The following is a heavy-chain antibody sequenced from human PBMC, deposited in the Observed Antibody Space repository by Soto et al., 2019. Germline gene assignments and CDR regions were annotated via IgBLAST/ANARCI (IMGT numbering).Heavy chain of an antibody. CDR1: GFTFSDYY. V-gene: IGHV3-11*05. Sequence: PGGSLRLSCAASGFTFSDYYMSWIRQAPGKGLEWVSYISSSSSYTNYADSVKGRFTISRDNAKNSLYLQMNSLRAEDTAVYYCARDRHDYDILTGYLYWGQGTLVTVSS. D-gene: IGHD3-9*01. CDR3: ARDRHDYDILTGYLY. CDR2: ISSSSSYT. J-gene: IGHJ4*02.